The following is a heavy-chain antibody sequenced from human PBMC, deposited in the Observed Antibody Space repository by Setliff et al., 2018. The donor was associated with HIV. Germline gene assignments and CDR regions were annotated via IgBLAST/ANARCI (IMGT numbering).Heavy chain of an antibody. D-gene: IGHD1-1*01. V-gene: IGHV7-4-1*02. J-gene: IGHJ4*02. CDR1: GYTFTHYA. Sequence: ASVKVSCKASGYTFTHYAMNWVRQAPGQGLEWMGLINTHTGNPTYAQGFTGRFVFSLDTSVSTAYLQISSLKTEDTAVYYCARGEVELDSWGQGTLVTVSS. CDR3: ARGEVELDS. CDR2: INTHTGNP.